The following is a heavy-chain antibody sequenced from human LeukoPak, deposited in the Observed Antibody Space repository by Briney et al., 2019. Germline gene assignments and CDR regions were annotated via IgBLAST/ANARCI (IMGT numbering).Heavy chain of an antibody. CDR3: ARFGYCSGGSCYPWFDP. D-gene: IGHD2-15*01. Sequence: SETLSLTCTVSGGSISSYYWSWIRQPPGKGLEWIGYIYYSGSTNYNPSLKSRVTISVDTSKNQFSLKLSSVTAADTAAYYCARFGYCSGGSCYPWFDPWGQGTLVTVSS. V-gene: IGHV4-59*01. CDR1: GGSISSYY. J-gene: IGHJ5*02. CDR2: IYYSGST.